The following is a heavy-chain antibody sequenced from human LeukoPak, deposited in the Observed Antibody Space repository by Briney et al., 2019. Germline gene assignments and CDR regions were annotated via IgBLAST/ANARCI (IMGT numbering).Heavy chain of an antibody. CDR2: ISSSSSCI. D-gene: IGHD2-2*02. CDR3: ARDGSLGYCSSTSCYTWGSFDY. Sequence: GGSLRLSCAASGFTFSSYSMNWVRQAPGKGLEWVSSISSSSSCIYYADSVKGRFTISRDNAKNSLYLQMNSLRAEDTAVYYCARDGSLGYCSSTSCYTWGSFDYWGQGTLVTVSS. V-gene: IGHV3-21*01. J-gene: IGHJ4*02. CDR1: GFTFSSYS.